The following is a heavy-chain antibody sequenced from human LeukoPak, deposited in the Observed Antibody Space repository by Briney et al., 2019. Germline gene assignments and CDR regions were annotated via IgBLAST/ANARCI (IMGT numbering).Heavy chain of an antibody. CDR2: INPNNGDT. V-gene: IGHV1-2*02. CDR3: ARRVSSWSEGWFDP. Sequence: ASVNVSCKASGYTFTDYFMHWVRQAPGQGLEWMGWINPNNGDTYYAQKFQGRVTMTRDTSISTAYMELSRLRFDDKAVYYCARRVSSWSEGWFDPWGQGTLVTVSS. D-gene: IGHD6-13*01. J-gene: IGHJ5*02. CDR1: GYTFTDYF.